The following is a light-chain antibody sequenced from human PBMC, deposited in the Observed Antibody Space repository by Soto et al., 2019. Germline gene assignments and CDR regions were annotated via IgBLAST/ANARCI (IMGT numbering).Light chain of an antibody. CDR1: QTISGW. CDR3: LQYNGYYRT. V-gene: IGKV1-5*01. J-gene: IGKJ1*01. Sequence: DSQITQSPSSLSASVGDTVRINCRASQTISGWLAWYQQRTGKAPNLLIFDASTLESGVPSRFSGSGSGTTFNLTISSLQSDDFATYYCLQYNGYYRTFGQGTKVDIK. CDR2: DAS.